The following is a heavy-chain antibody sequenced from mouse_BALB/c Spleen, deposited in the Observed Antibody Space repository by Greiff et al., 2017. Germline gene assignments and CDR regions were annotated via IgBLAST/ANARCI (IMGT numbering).Heavy chain of an antibody. CDR2: IRLKSNNYAT. CDR3: SSGYEVDY. D-gene: IGHD2-14*01. J-gene: IGHJ2*01. Sequence: EVKLVESGGGLVQPGGSMKLSCVASGFTFSNYWMNWVRQSPEKGLEWVAEIRLKSNNYATHYAESVKGRFTISRDDSKSSVYLQMNNLRAEDTGIYYCSSGYEVDYWGQGTTLTVSS. V-gene: IGHV6-6*02. CDR1: GFTFSNYW.